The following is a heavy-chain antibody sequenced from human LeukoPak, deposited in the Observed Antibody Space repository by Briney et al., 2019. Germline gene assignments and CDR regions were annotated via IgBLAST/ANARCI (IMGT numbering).Heavy chain of an antibody. J-gene: IGHJ4*02. CDR1: GGSISSSSDY. D-gene: IGHD6-6*01. CDR3: ARRVARSSSGFDY. V-gene: IGHV4-39*01. Sequence: SETLSLTCTVSGGSISSSSDYWGWIRQPPGKGLEWIGTIYYSGSTYYNPSLKSRVTVSVDTSKNQFSLKLSSVTAADTAVYYCARRVARSSSGFDYWGQATLVTVSS. CDR2: IYYSGST.